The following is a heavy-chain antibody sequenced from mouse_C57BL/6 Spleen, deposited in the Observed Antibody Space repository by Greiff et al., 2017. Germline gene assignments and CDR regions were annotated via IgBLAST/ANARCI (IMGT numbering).Heavy chain of an antibody. V-gene: IGHV1-50*01. CDR1: GYTFTSYW. J-gene: IGHJ4*01. CDR3: ARGALYGNYAESAMDY. CDR2: IDPSDSYT. D-gene: IGHD2-1*01. Sequence: VQLQQPGAELVKPGASVKLSCKASGYTFTSYWMQWVKQRPGQGLEWIGEIDPSDSYTNYNQKFKGKATLTVDTSSSTAYMQLSSLTSEDSAVYYCARGALYGNYAESAMDYWGQGTSVTVSS.